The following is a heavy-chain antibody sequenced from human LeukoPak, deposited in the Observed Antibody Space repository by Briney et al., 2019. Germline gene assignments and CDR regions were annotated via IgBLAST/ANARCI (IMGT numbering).Heavy chain of an antibody. V-gene: IGHV4-59*08. CDR3: AQAKTYYFPFDP. CDR1: GGSISSYY. J-gene: IGHJ5*02. Sequence: SQTLSLTCTVSGGSISSYYWSWIRQPPGKGLEWIGYIYYSGSTNYNPSLKSRVTISVDTSKNQFSLKLSSVTAADTAVYYCAQAKTYYFPFDPWGQGTLVTVSS. D-gene: IGHD3-10*01. CDR2: IYYSGST.